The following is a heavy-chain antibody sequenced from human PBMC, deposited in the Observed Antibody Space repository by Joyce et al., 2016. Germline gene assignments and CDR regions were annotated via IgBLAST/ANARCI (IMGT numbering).Heavy chain of an antibody. Sequence: QVQLVQSGTEVKKPGASVKVSCKASGFTFTGYYMHWVRQAPGQGLEKMGWIKSENGDTQYTQNFQGRVTMTRDTSINTADMEVTRLRSDDTAFYYCAREGLPHGGFDYWGLGTLVTVSS. CDR1: GFTFTGYY. J-gene: IGHJ4*02. V-gene: IGHV1-2*02. CDR3: AREGLPHGGFDY. CDR2: IKSENGDT.